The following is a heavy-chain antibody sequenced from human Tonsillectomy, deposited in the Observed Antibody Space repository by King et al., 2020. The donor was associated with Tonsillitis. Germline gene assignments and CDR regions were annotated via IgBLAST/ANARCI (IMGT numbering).Heavy chain of an antibody. CDR1: GYTFTTYD. D-gene: IGHD2-2*01. Sequence: QLVQSGAEVKKPGASVKVSCKASGYTFTTYDINWVRQATGQGLELMGWMNPNSGNTGYVQKFQGRLTMTRNTSISTAYMELSSLRSDDTAVYYCARGGGYCTSTHLLVGSPYYYYYGMDLWGQGATVPLPS. CDR3: ARGGGYCTSTHLLVGSPYYYYYGMDL. J-gene: IGHJ6*02. CDR2: MNPNSGNT. V-gene: IGHV1-8*02.